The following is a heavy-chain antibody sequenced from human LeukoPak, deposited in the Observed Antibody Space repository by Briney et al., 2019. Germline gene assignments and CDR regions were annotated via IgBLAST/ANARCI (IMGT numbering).Heavy chain of an antibody. J-gene: IGHJ4*02. Sequence: GGSLRLSCGASGFSFSDYGMHWVRQAPGKGLEWVAFIRHDGNKKYLPDPMKGRFSVSRDNSNNTLYLQMNSLRAEDTAVYYCARYGGNSGSDYWGQGTLVTVSS. V-gene: IGHV3-30*02. CDR2: IRHDGNKK. CDR1: GFSFSDYG. D-gene: IGHD4-23*01. CDR3: ARYGGNSGSDY.